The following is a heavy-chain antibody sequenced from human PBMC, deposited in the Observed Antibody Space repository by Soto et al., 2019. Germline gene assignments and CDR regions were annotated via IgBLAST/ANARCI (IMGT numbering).Heavy chain of an antibody. D-gene: IGHD3-3*01. CDR3: ARGRLYDSWSGYYHSYYFHY. Sequence: GGSLRLSCAASGFIVSSNYMTWVRQAPGKGLEWVSVIYSGGSKYYTDSVKARFTISRDNSKNTIYLQMNSLRAEDTAVYYCARGRLYDSWSGYYHSYYFHYSGQGALLTVYS. CDR2: IYSGGSK. CDR1: GFIVSSNY. J-gene: IGHJ4*02. V-gene: IGHV3-53*01.